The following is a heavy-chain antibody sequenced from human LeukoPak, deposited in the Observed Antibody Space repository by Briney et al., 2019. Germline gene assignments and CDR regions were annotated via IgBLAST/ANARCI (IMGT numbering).Heavy chain of an antibody. D-gene: IGHD6-13*01. CDR1: GFTFDDYA. J-gene: IGHJ3*02. Sequence: GGSLRLSCAASGFTFDDYAMHWVRQAPGKGLEWVSGISWNSGSIGYADSVKGRFTISRDNAKNSLYLQMNSLRAEDTAVYYCARPDSSSWYLGAFDIWGQGTMVTVSS. CDR3: ARPDSSSWYLGAFDI. CDR2: ISWNSGSI. V-gene: IGHV3-9*01.